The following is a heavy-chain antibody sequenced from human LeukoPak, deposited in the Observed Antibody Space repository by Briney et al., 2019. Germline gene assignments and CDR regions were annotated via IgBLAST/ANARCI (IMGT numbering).Heavy chain of an antibody. CDR2: ISGYNGNT. CDR3: ARDTHRTSDAFDI. Sequence: ASVKVSCKASGYTFTSYGVSWVRQAPGQGLEWMGWISGYNGNTNYAQKLQGRVTMTTDTSTSTAYMELRSLRSDDAAVYYCARDTHRTSDAFDIWGQGTMVTVSS. J-gene: IGHJ3*02. CDR1: GYTFTSYG. V-gene: IGHV1-18*01.